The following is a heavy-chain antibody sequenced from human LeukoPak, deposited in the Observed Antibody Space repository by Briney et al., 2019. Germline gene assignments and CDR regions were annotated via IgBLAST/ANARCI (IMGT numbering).Heavy chain of an antibody. CDR2: ISYDGSNK. CDR3: AKNGFVLVVISPFDY. J-gene: IGHJ4*02. CDR1: GFTFSSYG. V-gene: IGHV3-30*18. D-gene: IGHD3-22*01. Sequence: GGSLRLSCAASGFTFSSYGMHWVRQAPGKGLEWVAVISYDGSNKYYADSVKGRFTISRDNSKNTLYLQMNSLRAEDTAVYYCAKNGFVLVVISPFDYWGQGTLVTASS.